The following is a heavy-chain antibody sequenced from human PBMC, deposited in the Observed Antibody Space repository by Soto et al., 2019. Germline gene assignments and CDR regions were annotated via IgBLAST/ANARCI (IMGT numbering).Heavy chain of an antibody. CDR3: ARVGSSGWSPDY. D-gene: IGHD6-19*01. V-gene: IGHV4-38-2*01. Sequence: SETLSLTCAVSGYSISSGYYWGWIRQPPGKGLEWIGSIHQSGSTTYNNNPSLKSRVSISVDTSKNQFYLRLSSVTAADTAVYYCARVGSSGWSPDYWGQGTLVTVSS. J-gene: IGHJ4*02. CDR1: GYSISSGYY. CDR2: IHQSGSTTY.